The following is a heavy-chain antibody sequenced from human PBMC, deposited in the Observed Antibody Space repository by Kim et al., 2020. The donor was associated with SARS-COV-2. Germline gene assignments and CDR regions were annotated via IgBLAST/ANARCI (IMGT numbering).Heavy chain of an antibody. Sequence: SETLSLTCAVYGGSFSGYYWSWIRQPPGKGLEWIGEINHSGSTNYNPSLKSRVTISVDTSKNQFSLKLSSVTAADTAVYYCARVGIPAAISRKNWFDPWGQRTLVTVS. V-gene: IGHV4-34*01. D-gene: IGHD2-2*01. CDR2: INHSGST. J-gene: IGHJ5*02. CDR1: GGSFSGYY. CDR3: ARVGIPAAISRKNWFDP.